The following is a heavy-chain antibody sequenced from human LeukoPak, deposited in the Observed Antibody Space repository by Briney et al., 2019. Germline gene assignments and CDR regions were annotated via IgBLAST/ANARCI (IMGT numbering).Heavy chain of an antibody. V-gene: IGHV3-21*04. Sequence: PGGSLRLSCAASGFTFSSYSMNWVRQAPGKGLEWVSSISSSSSYIYYADSVKGRFTISRDNAKNSLYLQMNSLRAEDTAVYYCARPSQVAYDSSGYLDYWGQGTLVTVSS. CDR2: ISSSSSYI. CDR3: ARPSQVAYDSSGYLDY. J-gene: IGHJ4*02. D-gene: IGHD3-22*01. CDR1: GFTFSSYS.